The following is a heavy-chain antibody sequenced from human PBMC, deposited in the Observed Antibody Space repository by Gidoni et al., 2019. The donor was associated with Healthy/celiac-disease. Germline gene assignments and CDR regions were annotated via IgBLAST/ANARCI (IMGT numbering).Heavy chain of an antibody. CDR1: GGSVSSSSSY. V-gene: IGHV4-61*01. J-gene: IGHJ6*02. CDR3: ARDNTGVLPNGDYYNGMDV. D-gene: IGHD2-8*01. Sequence: QVQLLESGPGLVKPSETLSLTCTVSGGSVSSSSSYWSWIRQSPGKGLEWIGYIYYSGSTNYNPSLRSRVTISVDTSKNQFSLKLSSVTAADTAVYYCARDNTGVLPNGDYYNGMDVWGQGTAVTVSS. CDR2: IYYSGST.